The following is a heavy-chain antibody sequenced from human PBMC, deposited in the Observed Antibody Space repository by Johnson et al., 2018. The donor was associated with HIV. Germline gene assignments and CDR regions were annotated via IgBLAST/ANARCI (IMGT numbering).Heavy chain of an antibody. D-gene: IGHD2-21*01. CDR3: AKDRVVIAAHDAFDI. CDR2: ISYDGSNK. CDR1: GFTFSSYG. V-gene: IGHV3-30*18. J-gene: IGHJ3*02. Sequence: HVQLVESGGGVVQPGRSLRLSCAASGFTFSSYGMHWVRQAPGKGLEWVAVISYDGSNKYYADSVKGRFTISRDNSKNTRYLQRNSLRAEDTAVYYCAKDRVVIAAHDAFDIWSQGTMVTVSS.